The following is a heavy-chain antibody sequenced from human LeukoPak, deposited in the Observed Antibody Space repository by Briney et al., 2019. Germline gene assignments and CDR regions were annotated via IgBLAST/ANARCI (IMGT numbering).Heavy chain of an antibody. J-gene: IGHJ4*02. CDR2: IGTSGSTI. V-gene: IGHV3-48*03. D-gene: IGHD3-10*01. Sequence: GGSLRLSCAASGFTFSSHWMHWVRQGPGKGLEWVSYIGTSGSTIYYADSVKGRFTISRDNAKNSLYLQMSSLRAEDTAIYYCAREYGSGSAKYFDYWGQGTLVTVSS. CDR3: AREYGSGSAKYFDY. CDR1: GFTFSSHW.